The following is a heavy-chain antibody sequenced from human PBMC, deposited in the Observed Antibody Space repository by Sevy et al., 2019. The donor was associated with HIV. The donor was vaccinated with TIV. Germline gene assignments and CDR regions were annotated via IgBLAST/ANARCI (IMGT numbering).Heavy chain of an antibody. CDR2: ISGPGLST. CDR3: AKALNPALESMIEVILRTLKGFDV. V-gene: IGHV3-23*01. J-gene: IGHJ3*01. CDR1: GFTFNTHA. D-gene: IGHD3-22*01. Sequence: GGSLRLSCTASGFTFNTHAMTWVRQAPGKGLEWVSVISGPGLSTYYADSVKGRFTISRDNSKNTLYLQMNSLRVDDTATYYCAKALNPALESMIEVILRTLKGFDVWGQGTMVTVS.